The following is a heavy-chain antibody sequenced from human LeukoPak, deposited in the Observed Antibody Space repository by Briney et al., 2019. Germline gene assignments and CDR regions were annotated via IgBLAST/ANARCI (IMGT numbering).Heavy chain of an antibody. CDR1: GGTFSRYA. J-gene: IGHJ5*02. CDR3: ARDGNYCSRTSCYENWFDP. V-gene: IGHV1-69*13. D-gene: IGHD2-2*01. CDR2: IIPIFGTT. Sequence: SVKVSCKASGGTFSRYAVSWVRQAPGQGLEWMGKIIPIFGTTNYAQKFQGRVTITADESATTAYMELSSLRSEDTAVYYCARDGNYCSRTSCYENWFDPWGQGTLVTVSS.